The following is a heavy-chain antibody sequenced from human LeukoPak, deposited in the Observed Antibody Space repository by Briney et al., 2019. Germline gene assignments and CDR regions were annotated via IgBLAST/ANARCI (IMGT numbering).Heavy chain of an antibody. J-gene: IGHJ4*02. CDR1: GFTFTTYW. D-gene: IGHD5-12*01. Sequence: GGSLRLSCAASGFTFTTYWMSWVRQAPGKGLEWVANIKQDGTEKYYVDSVKGRFTISRDNSKNTLYLQINSLRAEDTAVYYCAKSGSRVESSFDYWGQGTLVTVSS. CDR3: AKSGSRVESSFDY. CDR2: IKQDGTEK. V-gene: IGHV3-7*01.